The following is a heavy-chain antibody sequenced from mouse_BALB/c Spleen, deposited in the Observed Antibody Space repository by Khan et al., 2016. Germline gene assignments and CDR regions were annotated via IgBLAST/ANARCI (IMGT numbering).Heavy chain of an antibody. CDR2: IRNKANHHAT. Sequence: EVKLEESGGGLVQPGGSMKLSCAASGFTFSDAWLDWVRQFPEKGLEWVAEIRNKANHHATYYAEPVKGRFSISRVASKGTVYLQMTNLRPEDTAIYFCTRRPDCPFDYWGQGTLVTVSA. J-gene: IGHJ3*01. CDR3: TRRPDCPFDY. D-gene: IGHD2-13*01. V-gene: IGHV6-6*01. CDR1: GFTFSDAW.